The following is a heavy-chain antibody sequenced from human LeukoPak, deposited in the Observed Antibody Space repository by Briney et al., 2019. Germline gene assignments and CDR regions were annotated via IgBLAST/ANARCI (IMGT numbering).Heavy chain of an antibody. CDR1: GFTFSRYE. CDR2: VSSSGSTI. CDR3: ARDRYGDENY. D-gene: IGHD4-17*01. V-gene: IGHV3-48*03. Sequence: GGSLRLSCAAYGFTFSRYEMNWVRQAPGKGLEWVSYVSSSGSTIYYADSVKGRFTISRDNAKKSLYLQMNSLRAEDTAVYYCARDRYGDENYWGQGTLVTVSS. J-gene: IGHJ4*02.